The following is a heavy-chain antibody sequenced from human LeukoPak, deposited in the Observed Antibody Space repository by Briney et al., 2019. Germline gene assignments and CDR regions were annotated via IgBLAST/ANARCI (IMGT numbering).Heavy chain of an antibody. CDR3: ARALLIVGATTGDY. CDR1: GFTFITYG. V-gene: IGHV1-18*01. CDR2: ISAYDGDT. D-gene: IGHD1-26*01. J-gene: IGHJ4*02. Sequence: ASVKVSCKASGFTFITYGFGWVRQAPGQGLEWMGWISAYDGDTKYAQNLQGRVTMTTDTSTSTAYMELRSLRSDDTAVYYCARALLIVGATTGDYWGQGTLVTVSS.